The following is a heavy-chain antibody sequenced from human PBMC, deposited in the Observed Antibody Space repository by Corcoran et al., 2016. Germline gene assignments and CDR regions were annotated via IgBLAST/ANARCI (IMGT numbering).Heavy chain of an antibody. CDR2: IWYDGSNK. CDR1: GFTFSSYG. J-gene: IGHJ4*02. D-gene: IGHD3-22*01. CDR3: ARESHGAMIVVVQHTGEGYFDY. Sequence: QVQLVESGGGVVQPGRSLRLSCAASGFTFSSYGMHWVRQAPGKGLEWVAVIWYDGSNKYYADSVKGRFTISRDNSKNTLYLQMNSLRAEETAVDYCARESHGAMIVVVQHTGEGYFDYWGQGTLVTVSS. V-gene: IGHV3-33*01.